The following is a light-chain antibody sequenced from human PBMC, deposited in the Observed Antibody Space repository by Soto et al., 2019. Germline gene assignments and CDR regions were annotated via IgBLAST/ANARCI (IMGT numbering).Light chain of an antibody. Sequence: EIVLTQSPGTLSLSPGERATLSCRTSQSVSSNYLAWYQQKLGQAPRLLIYGASSRDTGIPDRFSGSGSGTDFTLTISRLEPEDFEVYYCQQYGSSGRTFGQGTKV. CDR3: QQYGSSGRT. CDR2: GAS. CDR1: QSVSSNY. J-gene: IGKJ1*01. V-gene: IGKV3-20*01.